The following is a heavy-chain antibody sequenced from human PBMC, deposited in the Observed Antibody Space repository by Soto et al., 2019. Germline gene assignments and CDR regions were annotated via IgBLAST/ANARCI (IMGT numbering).Heavy chain of an antibody. CDR2: ISSSGSTI. CDR3: ARVTLSTIRFLEWFLDY. J-gene: IGHJ4*02. Sequence: GGSLRLSCAASGFTFSDYYMSWIRQAPGKGLEWVSYISSSGSTIYYADSVKGRFTISRDNAKNSLYLQMNSLRAEDTAVYYCARVTLSTIRFLEWFLDYWGQGTMVTVSS. V-gene: IGHV3-11*01. CDR1: GFTFSDYY. D-gene: IGHD3-3*01.